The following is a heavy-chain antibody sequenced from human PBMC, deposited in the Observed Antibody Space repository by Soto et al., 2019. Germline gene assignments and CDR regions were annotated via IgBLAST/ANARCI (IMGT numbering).Heavy chain of an antibody. Sequence: QVQLVESGGGVVQPGRSLILSCAASGITFSAYAMHCVRQAPGKGLEWVAVISNDGTNKYYADSVKGRFTISRDKSKNTLYLQMNSLRAEDTAVYHCVWFGELLAWGQGTLVTVSS. D-gene: IGHD3-10*01. V-gene: IGHV3-30*03. J-gene: IGHJ5*02. CDR3: VWFGELLA. CDR2: ISNDGTNK. CDR1: GITFSAYA.